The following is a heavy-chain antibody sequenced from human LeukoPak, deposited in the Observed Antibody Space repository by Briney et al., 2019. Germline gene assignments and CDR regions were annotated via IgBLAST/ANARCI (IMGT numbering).Heavy chain of an antibody. CDR1: GLTFSSYE. D-gene: IGHD3-22*01. CDR3: ARAATMKGWFDP. V-gene: IGHV3-48*03. CDR2: ISSSGSTI. J-gene: IGHJ5*02. Sequence: GGSLRLSCAASGLTFSSYEMNWVRQAPGKGLEWVSYISSSGSTIYYADSVKGRFTISRDNAKNSLYLQMNSLRAEDTAVYYCARAATMKGWFDPWGQGTLVTVSS.